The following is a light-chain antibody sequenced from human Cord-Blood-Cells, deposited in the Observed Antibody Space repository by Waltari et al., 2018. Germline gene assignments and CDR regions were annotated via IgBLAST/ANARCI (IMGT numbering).Light chain of an antibody. V-gene: IGLV2-23*01. Sequence: QSALTQPASVSGSPGQSITISCTGTSSDVGSYNLVSWYQQHPGKAPKLMIYEGSKRPSGVSNRFSGYKSGNTASLTISELQAEDEADYYCCSYAGSSTWVFGGGTKLTVL. CDR3: CSYAGSSTWV. CDR2: EGS. CDR1: SSDVGSYNL. J-gene: IGLJ3*02.